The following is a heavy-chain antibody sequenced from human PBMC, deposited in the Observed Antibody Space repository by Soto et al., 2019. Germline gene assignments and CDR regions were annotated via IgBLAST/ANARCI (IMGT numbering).Heavy chain of an antibody. CDR2: IMHDGSEK. Sequence: EVQLVESGGGLDQPGGSLRLSCAASGFTFSDYWMSWVRQAPGKGLECVASIMHDGSEKYYMDSEKGRFTISSDNAKKSRSRKLNSLRTEDTDVYYCARDRGWEPSREGFDYWGLGTLVTVSS. V-gene: IGHV3-7*01. CDR3: ARDRGWEPSREGFDY. D-gene: IGHD1-26*01. CDR1: GFTFSDYW. J-gene: IGHJ4*02.